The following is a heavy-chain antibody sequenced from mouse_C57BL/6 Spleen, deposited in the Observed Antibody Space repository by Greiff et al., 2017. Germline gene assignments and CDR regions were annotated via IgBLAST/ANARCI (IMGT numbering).Heavy chain of an antibody. V-gene: IGHV1-64*01. J-gene: IGHJ1*03. CDR2: IHPNSGST. Sequence: VQLQQSGAELVKPGASVKLSCKASGYTFTSYWMHWVKQRPGQGLEWIGMIHPNSGSTNYNEKFKSKATLTVDKSSSTAYMQLSSLTSEDSAVYYCAREDYGSSYVEDFDVWGTGTTVTVSS. D-gene: IGHD1-1*01. CDR1: GYTFTSYW. CDR3: AREDYGSSYVEDFDV.